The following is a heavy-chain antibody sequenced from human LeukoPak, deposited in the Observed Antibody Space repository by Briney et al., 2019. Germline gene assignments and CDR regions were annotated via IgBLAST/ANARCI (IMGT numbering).Heavy chain of an antibody. CDR3: ARDLGGLLRGYGMDV. CDR2: ISSSSSFI. V-gene: IGHV3-21*01. CDR1: GFTFSSYS. Sequence: GGSLRLSCAASGFTFSSYSMTLVRQAPGKGLEWVSSISSSSSFIYYTDSVKGRFTISRDNAKNSLYLQLNSLRAEDTAIYFCARDLGGLLRGYGMDVWGQGTTVTVSS. J-gene: IGHJ6*02. D-gene: IGHD3-16*01.